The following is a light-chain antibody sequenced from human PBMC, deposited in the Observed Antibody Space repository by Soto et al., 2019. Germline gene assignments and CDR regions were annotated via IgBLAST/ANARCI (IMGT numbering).Light chain of an antibody. J-gene: IGKJ2*01. Sequence: DIQMTQSPSILSASVGDRVTITCRASQSLSGWLAWYQQKPGKAPKLLIYKTSTLESGVPSRFSGSGSGTQFTLTITSLQPDDFATYYCLQYNSLYTFGQGTKLEIK. V-gene: IGKV1-5*03. CDR2: KTS. CDR1: QSLSGW. CDR3: LQYNSLYT.